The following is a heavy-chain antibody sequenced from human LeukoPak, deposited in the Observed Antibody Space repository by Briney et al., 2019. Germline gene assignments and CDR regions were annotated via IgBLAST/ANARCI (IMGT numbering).Heavy chain of an antibody. Sequence: SETLSLTCTVSGGSISSYYWSWIRQPAGRGLEWIGRIYTSGSTNYNPSLTSRVTMSVDTSKNQFSLKLSSVTAADTAVYYCAREPGYCSSTSCYTNYYYGMDVWGQGTTVTVSS. J-gene: IGHJ6*02. CDR1: GGSISSYY. CDR2: IYTSGST. CDR3: AREPGYCSSTSCYTNYYYGMDV. V-gene: IGHV4-4*07. D-gene: IGHD2-2*02.